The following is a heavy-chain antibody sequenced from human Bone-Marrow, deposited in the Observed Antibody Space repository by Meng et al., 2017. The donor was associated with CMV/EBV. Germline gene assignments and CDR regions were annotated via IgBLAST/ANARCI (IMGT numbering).Heavy chain of an antibody. CDR2: INHSGST. J-gene: IGHJ2*01. V-gene: IGHV4-34*01. CDR1: FSGYY. CDR3: ARGYCSSTSCRNYWYFDL. Sequence: FSGYYGSWIRQTPGKGLEWIGEINHSGSTNYNPSRKSRVTIAVDTSKNQFSLKLSSVTAAGTAVYYCARGYCSSTSCRNYWYFDLWGRGTLVTVSS. D-gene: IGHD2-2*01.